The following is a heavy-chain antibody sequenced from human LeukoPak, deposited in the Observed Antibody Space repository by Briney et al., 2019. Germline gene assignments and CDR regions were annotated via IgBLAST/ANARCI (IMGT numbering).Heavy chain of an antibody. V-gene: IGHV7-4-1*02. CDR2: INTNTGNP. J-gene: IGHJ3*02. D-gene: IGHD3-22*01. CDR1: GYTFTTYA. Sequence: ASVKVSCKVSGYTFTTYAMNWVRQAPGQGLEWMGWINTNTGNPTYAQGFTGRFVFPLDTSVSTAYLQISSLKAEDTAVYYCARTDEVVSEAFDIWGQGTMVTVSS. CDR3: ARTDEVVSEAFDI.